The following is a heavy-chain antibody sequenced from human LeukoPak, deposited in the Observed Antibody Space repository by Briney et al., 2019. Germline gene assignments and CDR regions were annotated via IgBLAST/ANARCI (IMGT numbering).Heavy chain of an antibody. CDR2: INTNTGNP. CDR3: ARQSPSVDIVATIDEHYYYYGMDV. Sequence: ASVKVSCKASGYTFTSYAMNWVRQAPGQGLEWMGWINTNTGNPTYAQGFTGRFVFSLDTSVSTAYLQISSLRAEDTAVYYCARQSPSVDIVATIDEHYYYYGMDVWGQGTTVTVSS. J-gene: IGHJ6*02. CDR1: GYTFTSYA. V-gene: IGHV7-4-1*02. D-gene: IGHD5-12*01.